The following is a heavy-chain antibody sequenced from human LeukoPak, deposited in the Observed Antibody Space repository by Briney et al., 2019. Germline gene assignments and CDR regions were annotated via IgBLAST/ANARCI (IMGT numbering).Heavy chain of an antibody. CDR2: IYTGGST. J-gene: IGHJ2*01. Sequence: GGSLRLSCAASGFTVSSNYMTWVRQAPGKGLEWVSFIYTGGSTYYADSVKGRFTISRDNSKNTLYLQMSSLRVEDTAVYYCARVHVNWYLDLWGRGTLVTVS. V-gene: IGHV3-53*01. D-gene: IGHD3-16*01. CDR3: ARVHVNWYLDL. CDR1: GFTVSSNY.